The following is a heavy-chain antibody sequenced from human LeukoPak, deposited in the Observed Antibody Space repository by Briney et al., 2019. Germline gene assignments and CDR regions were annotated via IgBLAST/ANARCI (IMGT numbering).Heavy chain of an antibody. CDR1: GGSISSYY. CDR3: ARGGQLLLPYYFDY. Sequence: SETLSLTCTVSGGSISSYYWSWLRQPPGKGLEWIGYIYYSGSTNYNPSLKSRVTISVDTSKNQFSLKLSSVTAADTAVYYCARGGQLLLPYYFDYWGQGTLVTVSS. V-gene: IGHV4-59*01. J-gene: IGHJ4*02. CDR2: IYYSGST. D-gene: IGHD2-2*01.